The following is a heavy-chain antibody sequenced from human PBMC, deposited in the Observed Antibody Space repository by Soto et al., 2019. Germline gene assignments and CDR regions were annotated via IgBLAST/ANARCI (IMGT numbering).Heavy chain of an antibody. CDR2: IYHSGST. CDR1: GGSISSSNW. V-gene: IGHV4-4*02. D-gene: IGHD1-20*01. Sequence: QVQLQESGPGLVKPSGTLSLTCAVSGGSISSSNWWSWVRQPPGKVLEWIGEIYHSGSTNYNPSPSSRVTISVDKSKNQFSRKLSSVTAADTAVYYCAREKGYNWPEYYYYYGMDVWGQGTTFTFSS. CDR3: AREKGYNWPEYYYYYGMDV. J-gene: IGHJ6*02.